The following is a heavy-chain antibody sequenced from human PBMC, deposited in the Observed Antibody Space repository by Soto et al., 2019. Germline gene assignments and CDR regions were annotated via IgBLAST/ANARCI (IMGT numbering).Heavy chain of an antibody. CDR3: ARLRGPGRWLQSTNYYYYGMDV. Sequence: WETLSLTCTVSGGSISSYYWSWIRQPPGKGLEWIGYIYYSGSTNYNPSLKSRVTISVDTSKNQFSLKLSSVTAADTAVYYCARLRGPGRWLQSTNYYYYGMDVWGQGTTVTVSS. V-gene: IGHV4-59*08. J-gene: IGHJ6*02. D-gene: IGHD5-12*01. CDR1: GGSISSYY. CDR2: IYYSGST.